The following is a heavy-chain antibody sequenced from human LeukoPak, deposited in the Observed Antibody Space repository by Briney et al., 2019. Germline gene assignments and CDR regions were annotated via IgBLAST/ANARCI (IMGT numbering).Heavy chain of an antibody. CDR2: IGAGASNK. CDR3: AQSYDSGGYPLGDS. J-gene: IGHJ4*02. Sequence: GGSLRLSCTASGFSCPRSAMAWVRQAPGKGLEWVSHIGAGASNKYYADSVKGRFTISRDYSRKTVYLQMNSLRAEDTAVYYCAQSYDSGGYPLGDSWGQGTLVTVSS. CDR1: GFSCPRSA. D-gene: IGHD3-22*01. V-gene: IGHV3-23*01.